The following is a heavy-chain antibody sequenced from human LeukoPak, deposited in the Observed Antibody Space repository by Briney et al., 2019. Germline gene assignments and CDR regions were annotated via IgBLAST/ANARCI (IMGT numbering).Heavy chain of an antibody. V-gene: IGHV3-11*03. CDR3: AKHRSAWYVRDYFDY. CDR1: GFTFSDEY. Sequence: GGSLRLSCAASGFTFSDEYMSWIRQAPGKGLEWVSYISNSGSYTNYADSVKGRFTISRDSSKNTLYLQMNSLRAEDTAVYYCAKHRSAWYVRDYFDYWGQGTLVTVSS. J-gene: IGHJ4*02. CDR2: ISNSGSYT. D-gene: IGHD6-19*01.